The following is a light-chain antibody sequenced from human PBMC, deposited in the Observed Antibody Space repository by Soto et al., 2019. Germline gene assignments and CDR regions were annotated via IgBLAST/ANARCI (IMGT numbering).Light chain of an antibody. CDR1: QSVSTY. J-gene: IGKJ1*01. CDR3: QQRSNWPGT. CDR2: NAS. V-gene: IGKV3-11*01. Sequence: EIVLTQSPATLSLSPGKRATLSCRASQSVSTYLAWCQQKPGQAPRLLIYNASNRATGIPARFSGGGSGTDFSLTISSLEPEDFAVYYCQQRSNWPGTFGQGTKVEIK.